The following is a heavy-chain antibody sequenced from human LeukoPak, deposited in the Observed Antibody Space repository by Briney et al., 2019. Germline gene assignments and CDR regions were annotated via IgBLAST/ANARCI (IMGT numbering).Heavy chain of an antibody. Sequence: TGGSLRLSCAASGFTVSNAWMSWVRQAPGKGLEWVSAISGSGGSTYYADSVKGRFTISRDNSKNTLYLQMNSLRAEDTAVYYCARERPYSSGYYYGYFQHWGQGTLVTVSS. J-gene: IGHJ1*01. CDR1: GFTVSNAW. V-gene: IGHV3-23*01. CDR3: ARERPYSSGYYYGYFQH. D-gene: IGHD3-22*01. CDR2: ISGSGGST.